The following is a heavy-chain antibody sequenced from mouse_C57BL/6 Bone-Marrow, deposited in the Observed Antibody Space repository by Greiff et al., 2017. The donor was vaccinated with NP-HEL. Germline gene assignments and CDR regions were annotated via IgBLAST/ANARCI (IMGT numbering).Heavy chain of an antibody. V-gene: IGHV3-6*01. D-gene: IGHD2-5*01. CDR2: ISYDGSN. CDR1: GYSITSGYY. CDR3: ARDRYSNSYWYFDV. Sequence: EVKLQESGPGLVKPSQSLSLTCSVTGYSITSGYYWNWIRQFPGNKLEWMGYISYDGSNNYNPSLKNRISITRDTSKNQFFLKLNSVTTEDTATYYCARDRYSNSYWYFDVWGTGTTVTVSS. J-gene: IGHJ1*03.